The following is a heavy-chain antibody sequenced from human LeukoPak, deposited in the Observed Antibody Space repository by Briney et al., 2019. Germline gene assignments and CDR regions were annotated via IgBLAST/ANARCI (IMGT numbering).Heavy chain of an antibody. D-gene: IGHD1-26*01. CDR2: IYSGGDT. Sequence: PGGSLRLSCAASGVTVSGNYMTWVRQAPGDGLEWLSVIYSGGDTYYADSVKGRFTISRDNSKNTLFLQMNSLRAEDTAVYYCARRSGEGYFDSWGQGTLVAVSS. CDR1: GVTVSGNY. CDR3: ARRSGEGYFDS. V-gene: IGHV3-66*01. J-gene: IGHJ4*02.